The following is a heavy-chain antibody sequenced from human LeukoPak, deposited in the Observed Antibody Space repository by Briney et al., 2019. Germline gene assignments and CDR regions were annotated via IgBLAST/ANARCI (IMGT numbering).Heavy chain of an antibody. V-gene: IGHV4-59*01. Sequence: SETLSLTCTVSGGSISSYYWSWIRQPPGKGLEWIGYIYYSGSTNYNPSLKSRVTISVDTSKNQFSLKLSSVTAADTAVYYCARDRRGYSYGSVYYYGMDVWGQGTTVTVSS. J-gene: IGHJ6*02. CDR1: GGSISSYY. CDR2: IYYSGST. CDR3: ARDRRGYSYGSVYYYGMDV. D-gene: IGHD5-18*01.